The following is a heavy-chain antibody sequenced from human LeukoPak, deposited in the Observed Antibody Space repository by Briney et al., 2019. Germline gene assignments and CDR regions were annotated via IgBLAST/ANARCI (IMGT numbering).Heavy chain of an antibody. CDR3: ARAVARLQRAFEI. V-gene: IGHV3-21*01. J-gene: IGHJ3*02. CDR1: GFTFSSYS. Sequence: PGGSLRLSCAASGFTFSSYSMNWVRQAPGKGLEWVSSISSSSSYIYYADSVKGRFTISRDNAKNSLYLQMNSLRAEDTAVYYCARAVARLQRAFEIWGQGTMVTVSS. CDR2: ISSSSSYI. D-gene: IGHD4-23*01.